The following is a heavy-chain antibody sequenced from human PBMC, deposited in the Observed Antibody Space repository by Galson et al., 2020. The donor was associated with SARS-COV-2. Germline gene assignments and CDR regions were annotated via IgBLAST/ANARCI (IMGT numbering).Heavy chain of an antibody. CDR2: IIPILGIA. J-gene: IGHJ6*03. V-gene: IGHV1-69*10. CDR3: ARGGWGTVTGHFHYYYMDV. D-gene: IGHD4-4*01. CDR1: GGTFSSYA. Sequence: SVKVSCKASGGTFSSYAISWVRQAPGQGLEWMGGIIPILGIANYAQKFQGRVTITADKSTSTAYMELSSLRSEDTAVYYCARGGWGTVTGHFHYYYMDVWGKGTTVTVSS.